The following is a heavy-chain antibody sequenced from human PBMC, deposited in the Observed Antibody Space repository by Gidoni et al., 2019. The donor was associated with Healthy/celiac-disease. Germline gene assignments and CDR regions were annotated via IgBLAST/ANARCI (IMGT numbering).Heavy chain of an antibody. CDR3: ARDDDYYYYGMDV. J-gene: IGHJ6*02. CDR2: ISSSSSYI. CDR1: GFTFSSYS. Sequence: EVQLVASGGGLVKPGGSLRLSCSASGFTFSSYSMNWVRQAPGNGLEWVSTISSSSSYIYYADSVKGRFTSSRDNAKNSLYLQMNSLRAEDTAVYYCARDDDYYYYGMDVWGQGTTVTVSS. V-gene: IGHV3-21*01.